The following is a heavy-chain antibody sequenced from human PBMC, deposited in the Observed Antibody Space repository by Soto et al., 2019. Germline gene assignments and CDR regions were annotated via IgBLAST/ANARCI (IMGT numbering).Heavy chain of an antibody. CDR1: GGSFSGDY. J-gene: IGHJ5*02. CDR3: ARGAVTTDRFEP. Sequence: QVQLQQWGAGLLKPSETLSLTCAVYGGSFSGDYWSWIRKPPAKGLAWIGESNHSGSTNYNPTLKRRVTTSIDKSQDPVSPKLGSVTAAGTAVYYCARGAVTTDRFEPWGPGNLVPVSS. CDR2: SNHSGST. V-gene: IGHV4-34*01. D-gene: IGHD6-19*01.